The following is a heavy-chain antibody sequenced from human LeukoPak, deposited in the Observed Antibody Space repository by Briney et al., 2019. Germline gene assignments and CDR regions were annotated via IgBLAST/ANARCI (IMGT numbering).Heavy chain of an antibody. Sequence: PGGSLRLSCAASGFTFSSYAMSWVRQAPGKGLEWVAVISYDGSNKYYADSVKGRFTISRDNSKNTLYLQMNSLRAEDTAVYYCAREDTADAFDIWGQGTMVTVSS. D-gene: IGHD5-18*01. J-gene: IGHJ3*02. CDR3: AREDTADAFDI. V-gene: IGHV3-30-3*01. CDR1: GFTFSSYA. CDR2: ISYDGSNK.